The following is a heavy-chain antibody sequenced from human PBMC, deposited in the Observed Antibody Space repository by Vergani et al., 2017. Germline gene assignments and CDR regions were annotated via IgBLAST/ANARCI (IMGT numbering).Heavy chain of an antibody. CDR1: GGSISSGDHC. V-gene: IGHV4-31*11. Sequence: QVQLQESGPGVVKPSQTLSLTCAVSGGSISSGDHCWTWIRQRPGKGLEWIGSIFYSGTTYDNPSLRSRLTISVETSQNQFSLKLRSVTAADTAVYYCARVDTQVPATSHFYYMDVWGKGTTVVVSS. CDR3: ARVDTQVPATSHFYYMDV. D-gene: IGHD5-12*01. CDR2: IFYSGTT. J-gene: IGHJ6*03.